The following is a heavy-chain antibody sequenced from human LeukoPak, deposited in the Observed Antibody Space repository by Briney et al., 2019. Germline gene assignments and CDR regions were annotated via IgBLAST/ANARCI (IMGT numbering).Heavy chain of an antibody. CDR2: FYHSGNT. J-gene: IGHJ4*02. CDR1: GGSVSSSSYY. D-gene: IGHD6-13*01. CDR3: ARLIVAAAGIYYFDY. Sequence: SETLSLTCTVSGGSVSSSSYYWGWIRQPPGKGLEWIGSFYHSGNTNHNPSRKSPVTISVDKYQNQLSLKLSSVAAADTAVFYCARLIVAAAGIYYFDYLGQGTLVTVSS. V-gene: IGHV4-39*07.